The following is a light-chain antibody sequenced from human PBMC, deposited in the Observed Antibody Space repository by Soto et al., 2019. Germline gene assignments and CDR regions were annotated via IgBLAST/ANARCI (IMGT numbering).Light chain of an antibody. CDR2: DNN. CDR3: GTWDNSLSAYV. Sequence: QSVLTQPPSVSVAPGQKVTISCSGSSSNIGNNYVSWYQQLPVTAPKLLIYDNNKRPSGITDRFSGSKSGTSATLGITGLQTGDEADYYCGTWDNSLSAYVFGTGTKLTVL. CDR1: SSNIGNNY. V-gene: IGLV1-51*01. J-gene: IGLJ1*01.